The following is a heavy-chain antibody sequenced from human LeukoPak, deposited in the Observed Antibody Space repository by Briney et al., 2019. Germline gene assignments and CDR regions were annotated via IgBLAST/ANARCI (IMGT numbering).Heavy chain of an antibody. CDR3: ARVSLSGSSSSAGMDY. Sequence: ASVKVSCKASGYTFTSYGINWVRQAPRQGLEWMGWISAYNGNTNYAQKFQGSVTMTTDTSTSIAYMELRSLRSDDTAVYYCARVSLSGSSSSAGMDYWGQGTRVTVSS. CDR1: GYTFTSYG. J-gene: IGHJ4*02. D-gene: IGHD6-6*01. V-gene: IGHV1-18*01. CDR2: ISAYNGNT.